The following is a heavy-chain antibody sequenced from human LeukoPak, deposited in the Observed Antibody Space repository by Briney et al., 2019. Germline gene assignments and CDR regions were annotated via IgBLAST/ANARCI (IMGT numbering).Heavy chain of an antibody. D-gene: IGHD6-19*01. J-gene: IGHJ4*02. Sequence: GGSLRLSCVASGFTYRRYSMNWVRQAPGKGLEWVANIKQDGSEKYYVDSVKGRFTISRDNAKNSLYLQLNSLRAEDTAVYYCARYSSGWYLFDYWGQGTLVTVSS. V-gene: IGHV3-7*01. CDR2: IKQDGSEK. CDR1: GFTYRRYS. CDR3: ARYSSGWYLFDY.